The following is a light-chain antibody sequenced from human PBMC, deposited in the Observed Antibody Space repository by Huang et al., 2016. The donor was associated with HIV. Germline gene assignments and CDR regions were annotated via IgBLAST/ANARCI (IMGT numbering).Light chain of an antibody. V-gene: IGKV3-11*01. J-gene: IGKJ4*01. Sequence: EIVLTQSPATLSLSPGERATLSCRASQSVSSYLAWYQQKPGKAPRLLIYDASNRATGIPARFSGSGSGTDFTLTISSLEPEDFAVYCCQQRSNWPPLTFGGGTKVEIK. CDR1: QSVSSY. CDR3: QQRSNWPPLT. CDR2: DAS.